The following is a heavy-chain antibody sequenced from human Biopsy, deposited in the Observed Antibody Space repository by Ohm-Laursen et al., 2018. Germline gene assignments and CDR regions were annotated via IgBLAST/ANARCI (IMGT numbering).Heavy chain of an antibody. CDR2: IYDNGDT. CDR1: GGSINSGGHF. Sequence: TLSLTCSVSGGSINSGGHFWGWVRQSPGKGLEWIGYIYDNGDTYYNPSLMSLVSISADTSKNQVSLRLNSVTAADTAVYYCARDSGGMATILDAFDLWGQGTMATVSP. CDR3: ARDSGGMATILDAFDL. V-gene: IGHV4-31*01. J-gene: IGHJ3*01. D-gene: IGHD5-24*01.